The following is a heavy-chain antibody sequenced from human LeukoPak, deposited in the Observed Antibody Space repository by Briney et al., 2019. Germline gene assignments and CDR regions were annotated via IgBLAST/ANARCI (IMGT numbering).Heavy chain of an antibody. J-gene: IGHJ6*02. D-gene: IGHD6-13*01. CDR2: INHSGST. V-gene: IGHV4-34*01. CDR1: GGSFSGYY. Sequence: SETLSLTCAVHGGSFSGYYWSWIRQPPGKGLEWIGEINHSGSTNYNPSLKSRVTISVDTSKNQFSLKLSSVTAADMAVYYCARAKGAAAGTYYYYGMDVWGQGTTVTVSS. CDR3: ARAKGAAAGTYYYYGMDV.